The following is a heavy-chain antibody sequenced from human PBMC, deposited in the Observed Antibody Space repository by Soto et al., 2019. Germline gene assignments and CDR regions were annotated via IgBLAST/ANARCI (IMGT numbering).Heavy chain of an antibody. V-gene: IGHV3-30-3*01. D-gene: IGHD3-3*01. J-gene: IGHJ4*02. Sequence: QVQLVESGGGVVQPGRSLRLSCAASGFTFSSCAMHWVRQAPGKGLEWVALISYDGSNKYYADSVKGRFTISRDNSKNTLYLQMNSLRAEDTAVYYCARDKRDFRFLEWSYYFDYWGQGTLFTVSS. CDR3: ARDKRDFRFLEWSYYFDY. CDR1: GFTFSSCA. CDR2: ISYDGSNK.